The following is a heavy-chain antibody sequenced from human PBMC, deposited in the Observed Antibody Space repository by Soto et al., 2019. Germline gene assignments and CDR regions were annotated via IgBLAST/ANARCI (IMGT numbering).Heavy chain of an antibody. CDR2: TYWDDDQ. CDR3: ARSTSENFWSGPFDY. J-gene: IGHJ4*02. V-gene: IGHV2-5*02. CDR1: GFSLKTIGIS. Sequence: QITLKESGPTLVRPTQTLTLTCSFSGFSLKTIGISVGWIRQPPGKALEWLALTYWDDDQRYSPSLKTRLTITKGASKNQVVLAMTNVDPVDTAPYYCARSTSENFWSGPFDYWGRGILVTVSS. D-gene: IGHD3-3*01.